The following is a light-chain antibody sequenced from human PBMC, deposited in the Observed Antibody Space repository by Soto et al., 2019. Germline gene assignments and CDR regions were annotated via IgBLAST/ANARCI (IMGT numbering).Light chain of an antibody. J-gene: IGLJ2*01. CDR2: EVS. CDR1: SSDVGDYDF. V-gene: IGLV2-14*01. Sequence: QSVLTQPASVSGSPGQSITISCTGSSSDVGDYDFVSWYQQHPGKAPKLIIYEVSDRPSGVSNRFSGSKSGNTASLTISGXXAEDDAHYYCSSFTSTSTLVVFGGGTQLTVL. CDR3: SSFTSTSTLVV.